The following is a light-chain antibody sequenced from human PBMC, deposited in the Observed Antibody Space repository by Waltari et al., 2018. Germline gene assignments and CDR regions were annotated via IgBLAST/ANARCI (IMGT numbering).Light chain of an antibody. J-gene: IGLJ1*01. CDR2: ANS. CDR1: RSTIGAAYD. V-gene: IGLV1-40*01. CDR3: QSFDSSLGGYV. Sequence: QSVLTQPPSVSGAPGQRVTISCTGPRSTIGAAYDAHWYQHLPGTAPKLLIFANSNRPSGVPDRFSGSKSGTSASLAITGLQAEDEADYYCQSFDSSLGGYVFGTGTKVTVL.